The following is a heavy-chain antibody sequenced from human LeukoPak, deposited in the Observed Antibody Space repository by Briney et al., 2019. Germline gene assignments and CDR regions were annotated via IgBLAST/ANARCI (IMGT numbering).Heavy chain of an antibody. D-gene: IGHD3-22*01. J-gene: IGHJ4*02. CDR1: GFTFSSYS. Sequence: GGSLRLSCAASGFTFSSYSMNWVRQAPGKGREWVSSISSSSSYIYYADSVKGRFTISRDNAKNSLYLHMNSLRAEDTAVYYCARDFSPVVVTPRGYFDYWGQGTLVTVSS. CDR3: ARDFSPVVVTPRGYFDY. V-gene: IGHV3-21*01. CDR2: ISSSSSYI.